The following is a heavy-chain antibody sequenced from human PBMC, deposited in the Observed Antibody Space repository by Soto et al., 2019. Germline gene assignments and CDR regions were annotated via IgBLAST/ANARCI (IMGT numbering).Heavy chain of an antibody. J-gene: IGHJ5*02. V-gene: IGHV3-30-3*01. Sequence: GGSLRLSCAASGFTFSSYAMHWVRQAPGKGLEWVAVISYDGSNKYYADSVKGRFTISSDNSKNTLYLQMNSLRAEDTAVYYCARDRSSGWYIAYWFDPWGQGTLVTVSS. CDR3: ARDRSSGWYIAYWFDP. CDR1: GFTFSSYA. D-gene: IGHD6-19*01. CDR2: ISYDGSNK.